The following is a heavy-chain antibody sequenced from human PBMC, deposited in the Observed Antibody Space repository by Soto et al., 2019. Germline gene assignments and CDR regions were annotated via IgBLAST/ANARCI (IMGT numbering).Heavy chain of an antibody. CDR2: MNPNSGNT. V-gene: IGHV1-8*01. CDR3: ARSAGDDYGLEYYYYYYYMDV. CDR1: GYTFTSYD. J-gene: IGHJ6*03. D-gene: IGHD4-17*01. Sequence: ASVKVSCKASGYTFTSYDINWVRQATGQGLEWMGWMNPNSGNTGYAQKFQGRVTMTRNTSISTAYMELSSLRSEDTAVYYCARSAGDDYGLEYYYYYYYMDVWGKGPTVTVSS.